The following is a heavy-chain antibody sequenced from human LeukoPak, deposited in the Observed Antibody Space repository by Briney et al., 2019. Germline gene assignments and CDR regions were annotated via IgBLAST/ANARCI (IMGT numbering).Heavy chain of an antibody. Sequence: GGSLRLSCAASGFTFSNAWMSWVRQAPGKGLEWVGRIKSKTDGGTTDYAAPVKGRFTISRDDSKNTLYLQMNSLRAEDTAVYYCARDQSSSGYGAGDYWSQGTLVTVSS. V-gene: IGHV3-15*01. CDR3: ARDQSSSGYGAGDY. CDR1: GFTFSNAW. CDR2: IKSKTDGGTT. D-gene: IGHD3-22*01. J-gene: IGHJ4*02.